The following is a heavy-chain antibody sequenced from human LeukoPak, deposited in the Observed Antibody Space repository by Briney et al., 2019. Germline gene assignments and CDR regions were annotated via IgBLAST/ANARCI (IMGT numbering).Heavy chain of an antibody. CDR1: GYTFTGYY. CDR2: INPNNDYT. D-gene: IGHD2-21*01. CDR3: AVAPGDY. V-gene: IGHV1-2*02. Sequence: ASVRVSCEASGYTFTGYYIHWVRQAPGQGLEWMGWINPNNDYTYYAQKFQGRVTLTRDTSISTVYMELSGLTSDDTALYYCAVAPGDYWGQGTLVIVSA. J-gene: IGHJ4*02.